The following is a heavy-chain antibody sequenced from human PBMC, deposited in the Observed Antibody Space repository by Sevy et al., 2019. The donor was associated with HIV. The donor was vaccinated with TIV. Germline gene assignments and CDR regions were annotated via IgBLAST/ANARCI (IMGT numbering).Heavy chain of an antibody. D-gene: IGHD1-26*01. CDR3: ARDLPPSATIVPHFDY. CDR1: GFAFSSYD. CDR2: ITSSGTTM. J-gene: IGHJ4*02. Sequence: GGSLRLSCAASGFAFSSYDMHWVRQAPGKGLEWVLYITSSGTTMNYADSVKGRFTISRDNAKNSLYLQMNSLRVEDTAVYYCARDLPPSATIVPHFDYWGQGTLVTVSS. V-gene: IGHV3-48*03.